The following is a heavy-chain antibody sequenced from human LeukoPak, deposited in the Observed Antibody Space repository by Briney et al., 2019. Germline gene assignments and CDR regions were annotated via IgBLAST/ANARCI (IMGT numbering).Heavy chain of an antibody. CDR1: GFTFSSYW. V-gene: IGHV3-7*01. J-gene: IGHJ4*02. CDR2: IKQDGSEK. CDR3: AREPERSRPIDY. D-gene: IGHD1-1*01. Sequence: GGSLRLSCAPSGFTFSSYWMSWVRQAPGKGLEWVANIKQDGSEKYYVDSVKGRFTISRDNDKNSLYLKMNSLRAEDTAVYYCAREPERSRPIDYWGQGTLVTVSS.